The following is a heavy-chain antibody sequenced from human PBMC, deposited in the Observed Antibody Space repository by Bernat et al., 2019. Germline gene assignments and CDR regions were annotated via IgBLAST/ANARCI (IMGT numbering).Heavy chain of an antibody. D-gene: IGHD3-3*01. CDR2: IRSKAYGGTT. CDR1: GFTFGDYA. CDR3: TRGRITIFGVVKGNDY. J-gene: IGHJ4*02. Sequence: EVQLVESGGGLVKPGRSLRLSCTASGFTFGDYAMSWFRQAPGKGLEWVGFIRSKAYGGTTEYAASVKGRFTISRDDSKSIACLQMNSLKTEDTAVYYCTRGRITIFGVVKGNDYWGQGTLVTVSS. V-gene: IGHV3-49*05.